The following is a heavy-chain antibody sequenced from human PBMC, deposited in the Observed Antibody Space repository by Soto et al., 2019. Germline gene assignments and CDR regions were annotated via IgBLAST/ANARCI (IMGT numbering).Heavy chain of an antibody. J-gene: IGHJ6*03. D-gene: IGHD3-10*01. Sequence: EVQLVESGGGLVQPGGSLRLSCAASGFTFSSYDMHWVRQATGKGLESVSAIGTAGDTYYPGSVKGRFTISRENAKNSLYLQMNSLRAGDTAVYYCARSGFAESTNYYYMDVWGKGTTVTVSS. CDR3: ARSGFAESTNYYYMDV. CDR2: IGTAGDT. CDR1: GFTFSSYD. V-gene: IGHV3-13*01.